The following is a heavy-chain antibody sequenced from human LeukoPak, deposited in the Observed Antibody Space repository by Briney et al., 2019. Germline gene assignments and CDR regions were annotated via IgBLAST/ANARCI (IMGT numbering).Heavy chain of an antibody. V-gene: IGHV1-18*01. CDR3: AEDSSMVTTRAPYYYYYLDV. CDR1: GYTFTSYG. J-gene: IGHJ6*02. CDR2: ISAYNGNT. D-gene: IGHD4-17*01. Sequence: ASVKVSCKASGYTFTSYGISWVRQAPGQGLEWMGWISAYNGNTNYAQKLQGRVTMTTDTSTSTAYMELTSLRSEDTAVYYCAEDSSMVTTRAPYYYYYLDVWGQGTTVTVSS.